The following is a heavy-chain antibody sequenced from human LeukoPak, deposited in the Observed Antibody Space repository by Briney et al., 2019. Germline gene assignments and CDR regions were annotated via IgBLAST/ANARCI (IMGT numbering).Heavy chain of an antibody. CDR2: ISWDGTT. J-gene: IGHJ4*02. CDR3: VKDLSYESSGSFFDF. CDR1: GFIFEDST. D-gene: IGHD3-22*01. Sequence: PGGSLRLSCAASGFIFEDSTMHWVRQAPGKTLEWVSLISWDGTTYYADSVKGRFTISRDNSKDSLYLQMDTLRSEDTAFYYCVKDLSYESSGSFFDFWGQGTLVTVS. V-gene: IGHV3-43*01.